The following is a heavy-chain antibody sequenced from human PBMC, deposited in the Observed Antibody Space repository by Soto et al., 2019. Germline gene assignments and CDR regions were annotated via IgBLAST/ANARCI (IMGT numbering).Heavy chain of an antibody. Sequence: QVQLVESGGGVVQPGRSLRLSCAASGFTFSSYAMHWVRQAPGKGLEWVAVISYDGSNKYYADSVKGRFTISRDNSKNSVDQQRNSLIADDTAVYYCARESLGTRPNGGDYGGYFDYWGQGTLVTVSS. D-gene: IGHD4-17*01. CDR3: ARESLGTRPNGGDYGGYFDY. CDR2: ISYDGSNK. CDR1: GFTFSSYA. J-gene: IGHJ4*02. V-gene: IGHV3-30-3*01.